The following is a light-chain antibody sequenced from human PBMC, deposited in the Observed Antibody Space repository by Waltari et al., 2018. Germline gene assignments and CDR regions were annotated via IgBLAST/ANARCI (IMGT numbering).Light chain of an antibody. CDR2: EEN. V-gene: IGLV6-57*01. CDR3: QSYDSSSPVV. J-gene: IGLJ2*01. CDR1: RGSIASDY. Sequence: NFMLTQPHSVSESPVKTVTIACTRSRGSIASDYVPWYQQRPGSSPTPGIYEENQTPSGVPDRFSGSIDSSSNSASLTISGLKTEDEADYYCQSYDSSSPVVFGGGTKLTVL.